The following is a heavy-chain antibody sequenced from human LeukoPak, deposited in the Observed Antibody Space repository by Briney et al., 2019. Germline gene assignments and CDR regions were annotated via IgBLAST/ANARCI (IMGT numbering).Heavy chain of an antibody. D-gene: IGHD3-22*01. J-gene: IGHJ3*02. CDR1: GDSISSYY. Sequence: SQTLSLTCTVSGDSISSYYWGWIRQPPGKGLEWIGCISYTGSTDYNPSLKSRVTISVDASKNHFSLKLSSVTAADTAVYYCARENESSGYFSLAGAFDIWGQGTVVTVPS. V-gene: IGHV4-59*01. CDR2: ISYTGST. CDR3: ARENESSGYFSLAGAFDI.